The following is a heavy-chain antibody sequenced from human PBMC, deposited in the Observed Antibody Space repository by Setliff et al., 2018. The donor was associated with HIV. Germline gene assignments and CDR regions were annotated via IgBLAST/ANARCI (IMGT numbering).Heavy chain of an antibody. CDR3: ARVLGVRRDYYDSSAPLRAAFDI. Sequence: SETLSLTCTVSGGSITSGGDSWSWIRQHTGKGLKWIGYISYSGITCYDPSLKSRLTMSVDTSNNQFSLKLSSATAADTAVYYCARVLGVRRDYYDSSAPLRAAFDIWGQGTMVTVSS. D-gene: IGHD3-22*01. CDR2: ISYSGIT. CDR1: GGSITSGGDS. V-gene: IGHV4-31*03. J-gene: IGHJ3*02.